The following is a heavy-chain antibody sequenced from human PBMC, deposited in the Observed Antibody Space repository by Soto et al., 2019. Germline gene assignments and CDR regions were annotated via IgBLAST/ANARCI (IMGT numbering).Heavy chain of an antibody. Sequence: PSETLSLTCAVYGGSFSGYYWSWIRQPPGKGLEWIGEINHSGSTNYNPSLKSRVTITVDTSKNQFSLKLSSVTAADTAVYYCESDGMVVAALDAFDIWGQGTMVTVSS. CDR1: GGSFSGYY. CDR2: INHSGST. J-gene: IGHJ3*02. V-gene: IGHV4-34*01. D-gene: IGHD2-15*01. CDR3: ESDGMVVAALDAFDI.